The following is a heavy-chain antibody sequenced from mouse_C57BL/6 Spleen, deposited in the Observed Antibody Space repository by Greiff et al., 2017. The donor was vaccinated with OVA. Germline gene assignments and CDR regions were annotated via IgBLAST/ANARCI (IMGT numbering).Heavy chain of an antibody. CDR2: IDPENGDT. D-gene: IGHD1-1*01. CDR1: GFNIKDDY. J-gene: IGHJ2*01. Sequence: EVQLQQSGAELVRPGASVKLSCTASGFNIKDDYMHWVKQRTEQGLEWIGWIDPENGDTEYASKFQGKATITADTSSNTAYLQLSSLTSEDTAVYYCTTPPLITTVVATNYFDYWGQGTTLTVSS. CDR3: TTPPLITTVVATNYFDY. V-gene: IGHV14-4*01.